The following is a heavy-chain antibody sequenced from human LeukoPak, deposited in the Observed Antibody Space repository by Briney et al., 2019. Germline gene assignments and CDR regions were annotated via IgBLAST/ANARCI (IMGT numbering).Heavy chain of an antibody. J-gene: IGHJ4*02. D-gene: IGHD5-18*01. CDR3: ARTAGWSYGFDY. V-gene: IGHV4-31*02. CDR1: GGSISSGGYY. CDR2: IYYSGTT. Sequence: SQTLSLTCTVSGGSISSGGYYWTWIRQYPGKGLEWIGYIYYSGTTYYNPSLQSRVTISGDTSKNQFSLKLSSVTAADTPVYYCARTAGWSYGFDYWGQGTLVTVSS.